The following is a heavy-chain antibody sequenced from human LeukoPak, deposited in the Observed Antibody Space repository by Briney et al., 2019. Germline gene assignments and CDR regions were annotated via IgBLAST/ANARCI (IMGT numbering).Heavy chain of an antibody. CDR1: GFTFSSYA. Sequence: GGSLRLSCAASGFTFSSYAMTWVRQAPGKGLDWVATITASGSSTFHADSVKGRFTISRDNSKNTLYLLVDSLRAEDTAIYYCAKGYIQLWWFDYWGQGTLVTVSS. CDR3: AKGYIQLWWFDY. D-gene: IGHD2-21*01. CDR2: ITASGSST. V-gene: IGHV3-23*01. J-gene: IGHJ4*02.